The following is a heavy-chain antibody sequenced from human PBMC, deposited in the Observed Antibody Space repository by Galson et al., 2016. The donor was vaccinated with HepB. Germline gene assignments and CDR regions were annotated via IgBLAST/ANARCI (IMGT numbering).Heavy chain of an antibody. J-gene: IGHJ6*03. V-gene: IGHV1-69*13. Sequence: SVKVSCKASGGTFSTYDFNWVRQAPGQGLEWMGGISHIFGTTEYAQEFQGRVTITADESTSTGYMEISSLRSEDTAVYYCATVHRDTSSSGQFYYFYMDVWGIGTTVTVSS. CDR3: ATVHRDTSSSGQFYYFYMDV. CDR1: GGTFSTYD. CDR2: ISHIFGTT. D-gene: IGHD6-6*01.